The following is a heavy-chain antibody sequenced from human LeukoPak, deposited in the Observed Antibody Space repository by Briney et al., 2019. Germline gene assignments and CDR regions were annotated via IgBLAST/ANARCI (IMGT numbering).Heavy chain of an antibody. D-gene: IGHD6-13*01. CDR1: GGSISNYY. CDR3: ARGYSSSSPFDY. Sequence: SSETLSLTCTVSGGSISNYYWSWIRQPPGKGLEWIGYIYTSVSTNYNPSLKSRVTISVDTSKNQFSLKLSSVTAADTAVYYCARGYSSSSPFDYWGQGTLVTVSS. J-gene: IGHJ4*02. V-gene: IGHV4-4*09. CDR2: IYTSVST.